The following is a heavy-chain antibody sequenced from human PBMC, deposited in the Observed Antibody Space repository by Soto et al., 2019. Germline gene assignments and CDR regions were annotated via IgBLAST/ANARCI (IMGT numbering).Heavy chain of an antibody. CDR2: IRSKANSYAT. J-gene: IGHJ6*02. CDR3: TRLMERITMVRGVIFSYYGMDV. CDR1: GFTFSGSA. Sequence: PGGSLRLSCAASGFTFSGSAMHWVRQASGKGLEWVGRIRSKANSYATAYAASVKGRFTISRDDSKNTAYLQMNSLKTEDTAVYYCTRLMERITMVRGVIFSYYGMDVWGQGTTVTVS. D-gene: IGHD3-10*01. V-gene: IGHV3-73*01.